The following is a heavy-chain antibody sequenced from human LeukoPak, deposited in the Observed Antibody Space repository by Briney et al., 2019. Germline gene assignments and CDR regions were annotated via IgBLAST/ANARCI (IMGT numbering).Heavy chain of an antibody. J-gene: IGHJ5*02. Sequence: SVKVSCKASGGTFSSYAISWVRQAPGQGLEWMGRIIPISGIANYAQKFQGRVTITADKSTSTAYMELSSLRSEDTAVYYCARGPPGVEWLLSWFDPWSQGTLVTVSS. D-gene: IGHD3-3*01. V-gene: IGHV1-69*04. CDR2: IIPISGIA. CDR1: GGTFSSYA. CDR3: ARGPPGVEWLLSWFDP.